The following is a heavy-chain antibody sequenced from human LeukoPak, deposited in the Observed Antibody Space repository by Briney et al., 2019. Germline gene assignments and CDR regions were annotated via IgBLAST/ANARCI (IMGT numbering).Heavy chain of an antibody. D-gene: IGHD3-22*01. Sequence: ASVKVFCKASGYTFTSYAMHWVRQAPGQRLEWMGWINAGNGNTKYSQKFQGRVTITRDTSASTAYMELSSPRSEDTAVYYCARGAAYYYDSSFRSWGQGTLVTVSS. CDR1: GYTFTSYA. V-gene: IGHV1-3*01. CDR3: ARGAAYYYDSSFRS. J-gene: IGHJ4*02. CDR2: INAGNGNT.